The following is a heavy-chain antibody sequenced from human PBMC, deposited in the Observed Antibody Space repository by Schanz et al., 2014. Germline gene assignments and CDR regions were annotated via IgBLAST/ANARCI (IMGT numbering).Heavy chain of an antibody. V-gene: IGHV3-30*02. CDR3: AKEDRNHNSDYVY. D-gene: IGHD3-22*01. Sequence: QVQLVESGGGVVQPGGSLRLSCAASGFTFSTYGMHWVRQAPGKGLEWVAFIRDDGTYQNYADSIKGRFTVSRDNSKTTVFLQMNSLRPEDTAVYYCAKEDRNHNSDYVYWGQGTLVTVSS. J-gene: IGHJ4*02. CDR1: GFTFSTYG. CDR2: IRDDGTYQ.